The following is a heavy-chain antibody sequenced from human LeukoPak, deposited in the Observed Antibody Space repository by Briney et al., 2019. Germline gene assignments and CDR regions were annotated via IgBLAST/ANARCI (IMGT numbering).Heavy chain of an antibody. D-gene: IGHD6-13*01. CDR1: GFTFGDFA. CDR3: SRDRQTSSWYGNDY. Sequence: PGGSLRLSCKGFGFTFGDFAMSWFRQAPGKGLEWVGLIRSKAYGGTTEYAASVKGRFTISRDDSKSIAYLQMNSLNTEDTAVYYCSRDRQTSSWYGNDYWGQGTLVTVSS. CDR2: IRSKAYGGTT. V-gene: IGHV3-49*03. J-gene: IGHJ4*02.